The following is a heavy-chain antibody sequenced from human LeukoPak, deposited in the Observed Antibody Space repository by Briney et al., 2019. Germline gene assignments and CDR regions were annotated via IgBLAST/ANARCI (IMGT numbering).Heavy chain of an antibody. V-gene: IGHV3-7*04. CDR1: GFTFTTYW. D-gene: IGHD3-22*01. CDR3: ARGITMIVALGSGYFDY. J-gene: IGHJ4*02. Sequence: PGESLRLSCAASGFTFTTYWMSWVRQPPGKGLEWVANIKQDGSEKYYVDSVKGRFTISRDNAKNSLYLQMNSLRAEDTAVYYCARGITMIVALGSGYFDYWGQGTLVTVSS. CDR2: IKQDGSEK.